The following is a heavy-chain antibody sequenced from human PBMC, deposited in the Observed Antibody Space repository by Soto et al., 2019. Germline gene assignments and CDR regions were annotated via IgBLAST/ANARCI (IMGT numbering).Heavy chain of an antibody. J-gene: IGHJ5*02. CDR3: AREGYSSSSGSRGNWFEP. V-gene: IGHV1-8*01. CDR2: MSPNSANT. D-gene: IGHD6-6*01. Sequence: ASVKVSCKASGYTFTSYDINWVRQATGQGLEWMGWMSPNSANTGYAQKFQGRVTMTRNTSISTAYMELNSLRSEDTAVYYCAREGYSSSSGSRGNWFEPWGQGTMVTVSS. CDR1: GYTFTSYD.